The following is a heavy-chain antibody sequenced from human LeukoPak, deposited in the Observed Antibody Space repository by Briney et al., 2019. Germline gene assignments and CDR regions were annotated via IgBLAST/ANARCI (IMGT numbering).Heavy chain of an antibody. CDR3: AKDDFWSGYYIVPHYYYGMDV. J-gene: IGHJ6*02. CDR1: GFTFSRYA. D-gene: IGHD3-3*01. Sequence: PGGALRLSCAASGFTFSRYAMIWVRPAPRKGREGVAAISGSGGSTYYADSVKGRFTLSRENSKTTLYLQMNSLRAEDTAVYYCAKDDFWSGYYIVPHYYYGMDVWGQGTTVTASS. V-gene: IGHV3-23*01. CDR2: ISGSGGST.